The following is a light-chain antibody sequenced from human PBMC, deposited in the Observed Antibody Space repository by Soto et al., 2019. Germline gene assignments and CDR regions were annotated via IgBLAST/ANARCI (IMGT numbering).Light chain of an antibody. CDR2: EVH. Sequence: QSALTQPPSASGSPGQSVTISCTGTNSDVGGYNYVSWYQQYPGTAPKLMIYEVHKRPSGVPDRFSGSKSGNTASLTVSGLQAEDEAEYYCSSYAGSNGCDVVFGGGTKLTVL. CDR1: NSDVGGYNY. V-gene: IGLV2-8*01. J-gene: IGLJ2*01. CDR3: SSYAGSNGCDVV.